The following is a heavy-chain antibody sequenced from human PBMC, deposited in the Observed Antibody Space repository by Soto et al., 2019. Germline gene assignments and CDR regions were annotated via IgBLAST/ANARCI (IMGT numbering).Heavy chain of an antibody. D-gene: IGHD6-13*01. CDR2: IIPVFGPP. CDR3: VRGGHNSGWYRTFDF. V-gene: IGHV1-69*13. CDR1: RGTFTTDA. J-gene: IGHJ4*02. Sequence: SVKVSCKSSRGTFTTDAISWVRQAPGQGLEWMGVIIPVFGPPTYAQRFQGRVTISADESTSTAHLELSNLRSEDTAIYYCVRGGHNSGWYRTFDFWGQGTLVTVSS.